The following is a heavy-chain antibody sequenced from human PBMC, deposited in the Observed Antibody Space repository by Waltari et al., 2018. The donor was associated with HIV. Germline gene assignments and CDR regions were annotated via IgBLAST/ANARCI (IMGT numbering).Heavy chain of an antibody. J-gene: IGHJ4*02. Sequence: QVQVVQSGAEVKKPGASVKVSCKTSGYTFTKYDINWVRQATGQGLEWLGWMKPNSGNTGYAQNVQGRITMTRKTSIDTAYMELRGLTSDDTAVYYCATQRDSGSYYLDHWGQGTLVTVSP. CDR3: ATQRDSGSYYLDH. CDR2: MKPNSGNT. CDR1: GYTFTKYD. V-gene: IGHV1-8*01. D-gene: IGHD3-10*01.